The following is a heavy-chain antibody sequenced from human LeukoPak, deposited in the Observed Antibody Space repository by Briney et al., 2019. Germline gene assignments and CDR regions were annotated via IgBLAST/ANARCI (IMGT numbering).Heavy chain of an antibody. D-gene: IGHD3-10*01. CDR2: INHSGST. Sequence: PSETLSLTCAVYGGSFSGYYWSWIRQPPGKGLEWIGEINHSGSTNYNPSLKSRVTISVDTSKNQFSLKLSSVTAADTAVYYCARTYGFSPSYGMDVWGQGTTVTVSS. V-gene: IGHV4-34*01. J-gene: IGHJ6*02. CDR1: GGSFSGYY. CDR3: ARTYGFSPSYGMDV.